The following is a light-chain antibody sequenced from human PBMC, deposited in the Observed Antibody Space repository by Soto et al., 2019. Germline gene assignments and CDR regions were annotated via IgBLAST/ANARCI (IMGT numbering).Light chain of an antibody. V-gene: IGKV1-39*01. CDR1: LTISSF. Sequence: DIQMTQSPSSLSASVGDRVTITCRASLTISSFLNWYQQKPGKAPKLLISAASSLEDGVPSRFGGSGSGTDFTLTITSLQPEDFATYYCQQTYTTPEITFGQGARLEIK. CDR3: QQTYTTPEIT. CDR2: AAS. J-gene: IGKJ5*01.